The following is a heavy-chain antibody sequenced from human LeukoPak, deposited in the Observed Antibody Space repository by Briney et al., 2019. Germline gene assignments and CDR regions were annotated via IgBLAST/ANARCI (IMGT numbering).Heavy chain of an antibody. Sequence: PGRSLRLSCVDSGFTFEKYAMYWGRQVGKGLEWVSGINWNSGDIDYADSVKGRFTVSRDNAKNSLYLKMNGLRAEDTALYYCAKTVDLAPISPFDLWGQGTMVTVSS. CDR2: INWNSGDI. V-gene: IGHV3-9*01. J-gene: IGHJ3*01. CDR1: GFTFEKYA. CDR3: AKTVDLAPISPFDL. D-gene: IGHD2/OR15-2a*01.